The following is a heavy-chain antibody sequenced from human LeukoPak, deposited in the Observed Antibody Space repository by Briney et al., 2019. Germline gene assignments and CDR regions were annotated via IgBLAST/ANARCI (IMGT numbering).Heavy chain of an antibody. J-gene: IGHJ3*02. V-gene: IGHV1-69*13. D-gene: IGHD3-10*01. CDR1: GGTFSSYA. CDR3: ARRAVRGVIALTAFDI. Sequence: ASVKVSCKASGGTFSSYAISWVRQAPGQGLEWMGGIIPIFGTANYAQKFQGRVTITADESTSTAYMELSSLRSEDTAVYYCARRAVRGVIALTAFDIWGQGTMVTVSS. CDR2: IIPIFGTA.